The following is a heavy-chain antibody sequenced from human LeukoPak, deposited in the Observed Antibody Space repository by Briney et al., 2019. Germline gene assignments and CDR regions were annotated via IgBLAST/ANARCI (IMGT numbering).Heavy chain of an antibody. D-gene: IGHD2-15*01. CDR2: INSSSSYI. CDR3: ARDRVVAATLDAFDI. CDR1: GFTFSSYS. J-gene: IGHJ3*02. V-gene: IGHV3-21*01. Sequence: GGSLRLSCAASGFTFSSYSMNWVRQAPGKGLEWVSSINSSSSYIYYADSVKGRFTISRDNAKNSLYLQMNSLRAEDTAVYYCARDRVVAATLDAFDIWGQGTMVTVSS.